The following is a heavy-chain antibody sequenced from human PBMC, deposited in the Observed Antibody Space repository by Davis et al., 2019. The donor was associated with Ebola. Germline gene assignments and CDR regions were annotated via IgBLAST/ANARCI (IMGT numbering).Heavy chain of an antibody. Sequence: MPSETLSLTCTVSGGSISSGGYYWSWIRQHPGKGLEWIGEINHSGSTNYNPSLKSRVTISVDTSKNQFSLKLSSVTAADTAVYYCARGVEMATILTGYYLDYWGQGTLVTVSS. V-gene: IGHV4-30-4*08. CDR2: INHSGST. CDR1: GGSISSGGYY. CDR3: ARGVEMATILTGYYLDY. D-gene: IGHD5-24*01. J-gene: IGHJ4*02.